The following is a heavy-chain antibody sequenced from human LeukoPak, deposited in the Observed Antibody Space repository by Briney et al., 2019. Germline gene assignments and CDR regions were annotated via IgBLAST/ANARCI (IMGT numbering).Heavy chain of an antibody. D-gene: IGHD6-13*01. Sequence: GESLKISCKGSGYSFTSYWIGWVRQLPGKGLEWMVIIYPGDSDTRYSPSFQGQVTISADKSISTAYLQWSSLKASDTAMYYCARPGQIAAAGDDFDYWGQGTLVTVSS. CDR2: IYPGDSDT. CDR3: ARPGQIAAAGDDFDY. J-gene: IGHJ4*02. CDR1: GYSFTSYW. V-gene: IGHV5-51*01.